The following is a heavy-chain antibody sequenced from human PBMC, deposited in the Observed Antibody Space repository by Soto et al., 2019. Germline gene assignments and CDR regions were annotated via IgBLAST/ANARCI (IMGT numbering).Heavy chain of an antibody. CDR1: GYSFTSYW. J-gene: IGHJ4*02. D-gene: IGHD3-3*01. Sequence: PGESLKISCKGSGYSFTSYWISWVSQMPGKGLEWMGRIDPSDSYTNYSPSFQGHVTISADKSISTAYLQWSSLKASDTAMYYCARQYVTIFGVVTTDYWGQGTLVTVSS. CDR2: IDPSDSYT. CDR3: ARQYVTIFGVVTTDY. V-gene: IGHV5-10-1*01.